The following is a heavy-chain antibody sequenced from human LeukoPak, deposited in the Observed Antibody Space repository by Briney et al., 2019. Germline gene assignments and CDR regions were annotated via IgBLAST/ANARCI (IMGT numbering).Heavy chain of an antibody. CDR2: IYYSGST. J-gene: IGHJ4*02. V-gene: IGHV4-59*12. Sequence: SETLSLTCTVSGGSISSYYWSWIRQPPGKGLEWIGYIYYSGSTYYNPSLKSRVTISVDRSKNQFSLKLSSVTAADTAVYYCARGLEDGDYVFDYWGQGTLVTVSS. D-gene: IGHD4-17*01. CDR1: GGSISSYY. CDR3: ARGLEDGDYVFDY.